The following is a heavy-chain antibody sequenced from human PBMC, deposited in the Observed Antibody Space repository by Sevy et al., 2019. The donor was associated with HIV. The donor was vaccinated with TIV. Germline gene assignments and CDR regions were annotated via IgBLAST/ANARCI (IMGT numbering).Heavy chain of an antibody. J-gene: IGHJ4*02. CDR3: TTDWGTLGTGDPKLDY. CDR1: GFTFSNAW. V-gene: IGHV3-15*01. D-gene: IGHD7-27*01. Sequence: GGSLRLSCAASGFTFSNAWMSWVRQAPGKGLEWVGRIKSKTGGGKTDYAAPVKGRFTISSDDSKNTSYLQMNSLKTEDTAVYYCTTDWGTLGTGDPKLDYWGQGTLVTVSS. CDR2: IKSKTGGGKT.